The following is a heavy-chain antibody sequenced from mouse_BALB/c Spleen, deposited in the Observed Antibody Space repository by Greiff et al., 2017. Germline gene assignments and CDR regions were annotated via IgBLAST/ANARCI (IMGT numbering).Heavy chain of an antibody. CDR1: GYTFTSYY. CDR2: IYPGNVNT. CDR3: ARSDYDDAMDY. V-gene: IGHV1S56*01. J-gene: IGHJ4*01. D-gene: IGHD2-4*01. Sequence: VQLQQSGPELVKPGASVSISCKASGYTFTSYYIHWVKQRPGQGLEWIGWIYPGNVNTKYNEKFKGKATLTADKSSSTAYMQLSSLTSEDSAVYFCARSDYDDAMDYWGQGTSVTVSS.